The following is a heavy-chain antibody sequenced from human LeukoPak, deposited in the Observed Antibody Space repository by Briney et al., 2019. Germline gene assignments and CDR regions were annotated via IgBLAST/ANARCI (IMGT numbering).Heavy chain of an antibody. D-gene: IGHD3-22*01. J-gene: IGHJ4*02. Sequence: PGGSLRLSCAASGFTFSSYSMNWVRQAPGKGLEWISYIRSSSRTIYYADSVKGRFTISRDNAKNSLYLQMNSLRAEDTAVYYCARDLYRTVVVPHYFDYWGQGTLVTVSS. CDR3: ARDLYRTVVVPHYFDY. CDR2: IRSSSRTI. V-gene: IGHV3-48*04. CDR1: GFTFSSYS.